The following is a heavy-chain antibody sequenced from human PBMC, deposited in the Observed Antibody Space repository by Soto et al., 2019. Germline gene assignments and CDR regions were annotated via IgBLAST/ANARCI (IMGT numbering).Heavy chain of an antibody. D-gene: IGHD2-8*01. CDR2: ITNNDYT. V-gene: IGHV3-21*01. CDR1: VFTFNTFN. Sequence: VGSLRLSCASSVFTFNTFNMNWVRQSPGKGLEWVSSITNNDYTAYADSVKGRFTISRDNAKKSLYLQMNSLRAEDTAVYYCTLYDALFFDFRSQGARVTAPQ. CDR3: TLYDALFFDF. J-gene: IGHJ4*02.